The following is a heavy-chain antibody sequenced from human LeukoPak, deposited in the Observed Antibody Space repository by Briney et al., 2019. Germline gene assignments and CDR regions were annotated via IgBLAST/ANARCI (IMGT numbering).Heavy chain of an antibody. CDR2: ISAYNGNT. J-gene: IGHJ4*02. V-gene: IGHV1-18*04. Sequence: GASVKVSCKASGYTFTSYGISWVRQAPGQGLEWMGWISAYNGNTNYAQKLQGRVTMTTDTSTSTAYMELRSLRSDDTAVYYCARGGEDTVVVGEKKFDYWGQGTLVTVSS. CDR1: GYTFTSYG. CDR3: ARGGEDTVVVGEKKFDY. D-gene: IGHD2-15*01.